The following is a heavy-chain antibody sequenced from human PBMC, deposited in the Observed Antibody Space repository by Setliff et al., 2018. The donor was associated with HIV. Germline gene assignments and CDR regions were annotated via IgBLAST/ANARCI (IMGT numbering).Heavy chain of an antibody. D-gene: IGHD2-8*01. CDR2: INPNSGGT. J-gene: IGHJ3*02. CDR1: GGTFSSYA. V-gene: IGHV1-2*06. CDR3: ARVRCTNGVCLDAFDI. Sequence: GASVKVSCKASGGTFSSYAISWVRQAPGQGLEWMGRINPNSGGTNYAQKFQGRVTMTRDTSISSAYMELSRLKSEDTAVYYCARVRCTNGVCLDAFDIWGQGTMVTVSS.